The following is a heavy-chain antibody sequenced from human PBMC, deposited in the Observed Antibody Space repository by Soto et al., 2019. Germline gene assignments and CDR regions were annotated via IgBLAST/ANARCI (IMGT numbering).Heavy chain of an antibody. CDR1: GYTFTSYG. CDR2: ISAYNGNT. V-gene: IGHV1-18*04. J-gene: IGHJ4*02. Sequence: ASVKVSCKAPGYTFTSYGISWVRQAPGQGLEWMGWISAYNGNTNYAQKLQGRVTMTTDTSTSTAYMELRSLRSDDTAVYYCARDLRIAAAAPINYWGQGTLVTVSS. D-gene: IGHD6-13*01. CDR3: ARDLRIAAAAPINY.